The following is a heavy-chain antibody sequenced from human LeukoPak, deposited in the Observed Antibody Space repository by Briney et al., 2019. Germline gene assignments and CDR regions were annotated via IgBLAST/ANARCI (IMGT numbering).Heavy chain of an antibody. CDR2: INHSGST. CDR3: ARARLGYCSGGSCLLYNWFDP. V-gene: IGHV4-34*01. D-gene: IGHD2-15*01. CDR1: GGSFSGYY. Sequence: SETLSLTCAVYGGSFSGYYWSWICQPPGKGLEWIGEINHSGSTNYNPSLKSRVTISVDTSKNQFSLKLSSVTAADTAVYYCARARLGYCSGGSCLLYNWFDPWGQGTLVTVSS. J-gene: IGHJ5*02.